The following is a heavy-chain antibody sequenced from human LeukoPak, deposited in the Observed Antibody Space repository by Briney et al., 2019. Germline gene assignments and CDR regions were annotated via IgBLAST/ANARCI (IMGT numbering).Heavy chain of an antibody. CDR1: GGSISSSTYY. Sequence: SETLSLTCTVSGGSISSSTYYWGWIRQPPGKGLEWIGSIYYSGSTYYNQSPKSRVTISVDTSKNQFSLKLSSVTAADTAVYYCASVNDYGDYWYFDLWGRGTLVTVSS. CDR3: ASVNDYGDYWYFDL. V-gene: IGHV4-39*01. D-gene: IGHD4-17*01. J-gene: IGHJ2*01. CDR2: IYYSGST.